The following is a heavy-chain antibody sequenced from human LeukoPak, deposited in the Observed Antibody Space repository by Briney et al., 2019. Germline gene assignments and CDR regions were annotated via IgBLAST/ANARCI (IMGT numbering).Heavy chain of an antibody. CDR3: ARGGRYCTNGVCYGTPYYYYCMDV. J-gene: IGHJ6*02. CDR2: INHSGST. D-gene: IGHD2-8*01. V-gene: IGHV4-34*01. CDR1: GGSFSGYY. Sequence: SETLSLTCAVYGGSFSGYYWSWIRQPPGKGLEWIGEINHSGSTNYNPYLKSRVTISVDTSKNQFSLKLSSVTAADTAVYYCARGGRYCTNGVCYGTPYYYYCMDVWGQGTTVTVSS.